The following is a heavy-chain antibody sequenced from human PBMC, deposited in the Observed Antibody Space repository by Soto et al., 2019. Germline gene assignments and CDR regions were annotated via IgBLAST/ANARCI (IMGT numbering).Heavy chain of an antibody. CDR2: IFYDGFNE. CDR1: GFTFRQYG. D-gene: IGHD1-1*01. J-gene: IGHJ3*01. CDR3: VRGLGIGVHLSCLDL. V-gene: IGHV3-33*01. Sequence: QVQLVESGGGVVQPGTSLRLSCAASGFTFRQYGMHWVRQAPGKGLDWVAVIFYDGFNEYYADSVRGRFTISRDNSGNMVYLQMNSLRAEDTAVYYCVRGLGIGVHLSCLDLWGQGTAVVVSS.